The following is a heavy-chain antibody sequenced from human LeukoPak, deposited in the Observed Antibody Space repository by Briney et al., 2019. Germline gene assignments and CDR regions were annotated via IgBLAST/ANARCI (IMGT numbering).Heavy chain of an antibody. D-gene: IGHD6-13*01. Sequence: PGGSLGLSCAASGFTFSSYAMHWVRQAPGKGLEWVAVISYDGSNKYYADSVKGRFTISRDNSKNTLYLQMNSLRAEDTAVYYCAKSALSSSWFPFDYWGQGTLVTDSS. CDR3: AKSALSSSWFPFDY. V-gene: IGHV3-30-3*02. CDR2: ISYDGSNK. CDR1: GFTFSSYA. J-gene: IGHJ4*02.